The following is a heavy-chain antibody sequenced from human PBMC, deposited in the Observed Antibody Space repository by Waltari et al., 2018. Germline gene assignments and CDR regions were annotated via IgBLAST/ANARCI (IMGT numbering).Heavy chain of an antibody. CDR3: AREGISYYGSGEGNWFDP. J-gene: IGHJ5*02. CDR1: GFTFSSYA. V-gene: IGHV3-30-3*01. Sequence: QVQLVESGGGVVQPGRSLRLSCAASGFTFSSYAMPWVRQAPGKGLAWVAVISYDGSNKYYADSVKGRFTISRDNSKNTLYLQMNSLRAEDTAVYYCAREGISYYGSGEGNWFDPWGQGTLVTVSS. D-gene: IGHD3-10*01. CDR2: ISYDGSNK.